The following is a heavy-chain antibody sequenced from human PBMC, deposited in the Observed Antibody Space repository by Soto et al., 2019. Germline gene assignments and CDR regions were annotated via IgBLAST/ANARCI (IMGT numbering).Heavy chain of an antibody. V-gene: IGHV4-34*01. D-gene: IGHD5-12*01. J-gene: IGHJ4*02. CDR1: GWSFSGYY. CDR3: VRGRILRLRFGDFDS. Sequence: SETLSITCAVYGWSFSGYYWSWLRQPPGKGLEWIGEINHSGSTNYNPSLESRVTISLDTSKNQFSLDLTSVTAADTAVYYCVRGRILRLRFGDFDSWGQGTLVTVSS. CDR2: INHSGST.